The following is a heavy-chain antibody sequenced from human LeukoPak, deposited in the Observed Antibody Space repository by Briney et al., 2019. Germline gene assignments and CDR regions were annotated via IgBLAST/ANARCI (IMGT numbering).Heavy chain of an antibody. V-gene: IGHV3-21*01. CDR2: INSGSTYT. CDR3: ARVEATNGRRYCYYSMDV. CDR1: GFSFSSYN. Sequence: PGGSLRLSCSASGFSFSSYNMNWVRQAPGKGLEWVSSINSGSTYTYYGDSVKGRFTISRDNGNKSLYLQMNSLRAEDTAVYFCARVEATNGRRYCYYSMDVWGKGTTVTVSS. D-gene: IGHD2-15*01. J-gene: IGHJ6*03.